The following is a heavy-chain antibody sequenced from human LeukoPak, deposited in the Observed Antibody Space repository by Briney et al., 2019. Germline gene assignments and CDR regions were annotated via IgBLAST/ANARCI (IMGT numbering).Heavy chain of an antibody. CDR1: GFTFSSYA. CDR3: ARVRSVGGNPHAFNI. D-gene: IGHD4-23*01. CDR2: ISNSGDST. V-gene: IGHV3-23*01. Sequence: GGSLRLSCAASGFTFSSYAMSWVRHTPGKGLEWVSVISNSGDSTYYADSVKGRFTISRDNAKNSLYLQMNSLRVEDTALYYCARVRSVGGNPHAFNIWGQGTMVTVSS. J-gene: IGHJ3*02.